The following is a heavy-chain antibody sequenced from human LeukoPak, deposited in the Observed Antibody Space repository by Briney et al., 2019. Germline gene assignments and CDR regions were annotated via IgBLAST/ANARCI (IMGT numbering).Heavy chain of an antibody. CDR3: ARHLSGWPPRVTLPFEY. Sequence: SETLSLTCTVSGGSTSSSSYSWGWIRQPPGKGLEWIGSIYYNGNTYYNPSLNSRVTISVDTSKNQFSLKLSSVTAGDTAIYYCARHLSGWPPRVTLPFEYWGQGTLVTASS. V-gene: IGHV4-39*01. J-gene: IGHJ4*02. CDR1: GGSTSSSSYS. CDR2: IYYNGNT. D-gene: IGHD6-25*01.